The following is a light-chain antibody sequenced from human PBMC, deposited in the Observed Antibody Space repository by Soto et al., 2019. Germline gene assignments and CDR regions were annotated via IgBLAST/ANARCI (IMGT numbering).Light chain of an antibody. J-gene: IGKJ3*01. V-gene: IGKV3-20*01. CDR2: GPS. Sequence: DIVLTHTPGTRSSSPGELATLSSSASKGVSSNNLASYQDRSGQAPRDVIYGPSTKVTGIPPRVTASWSGADFTLTISRLEPEDFAVYYCQQYGRPPFTFGPGTKVDIK. CDR1: KGVSSNN. CDR3: QQYGRPPFT.